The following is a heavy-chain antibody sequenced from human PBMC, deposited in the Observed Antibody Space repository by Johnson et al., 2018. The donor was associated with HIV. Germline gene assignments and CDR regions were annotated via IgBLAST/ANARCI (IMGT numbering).Heavy chain of an antibody. D-gene: IGHD3-16*01. V-gene: IGHV3-30*14. CDR2: ISFDGSTK. J-gene: IGHJ3*02. CDR3: ALVLGALPGAFDI. Sequence: QVQLVESGGGVVQPGKSLRLSCAASGFTFSSYGLHWVRQAPGKGLEWVAVISFDGSTKYYADSVKGRLTISRDNSENTLYIQMNSLRAEDTAVYYCALVLGALPGAFDIWGQGTLVTVSS. CDR1: GFTFSSYG.